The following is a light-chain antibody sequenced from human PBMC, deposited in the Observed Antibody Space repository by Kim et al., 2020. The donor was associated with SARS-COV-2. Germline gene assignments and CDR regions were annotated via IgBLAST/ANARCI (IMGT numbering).Light chain of an antibody. CDR1: QKITSNY. Sequence: PGERATLSCRASQKITSNYLAWFQQKPGQATSLLIYGASSRAAGVPDRFSGSGSETDFTLTISRLEPEDIAVYYCQKYDDAPWTFGQGTKV. CDR3: QKYDDAPWT. V-gene: IGKV3-20*01. J-gene: IGKJ1*01. CDR2: GAS.